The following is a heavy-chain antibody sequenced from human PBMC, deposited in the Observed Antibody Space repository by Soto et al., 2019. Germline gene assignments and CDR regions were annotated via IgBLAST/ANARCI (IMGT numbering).Heavy chain of an antibody. D-gene: IGHD6-19*01. CDR2: NSGRDGST. CDR3: AKGAQQWLSKADY. Sequence: GGSLRLSCEASGFIFSTYAMNWVRQAPGKGLEWVSGNSGRDGSTYYADSVKGRFATSRDNSKNTLYLQMNSLRAEDTAVYYCAKGAQQWLSKADYWGQGTLVTVSS. J-gene: IGHJ4*02. CDR1: GFIFSTYA. V-gene: IGHV3-23*01.